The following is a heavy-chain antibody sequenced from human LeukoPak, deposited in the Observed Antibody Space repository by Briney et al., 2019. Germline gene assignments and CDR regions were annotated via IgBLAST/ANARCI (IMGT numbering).Heavy chain of an antibody. CDR2: IYPGDSDT. Sequence: NRGESLKISCKGSGYSFTSYWIGWVRQMPGKGLEWMGIIYPGDSDTRYSPSFQGQVTISADKSISTAYLQWSSLKASDTAMYYCARRSMAYCGGDCSSGYFDLWGRGTLVTVSS. CDR3: ARRSMAYCGGDCSSGYFDL. CDR1: GYSFTSYW. V-gene: IGHV5-51*01. D-gene: IGHD2-21*02. J-gene: IGHJ2*01.